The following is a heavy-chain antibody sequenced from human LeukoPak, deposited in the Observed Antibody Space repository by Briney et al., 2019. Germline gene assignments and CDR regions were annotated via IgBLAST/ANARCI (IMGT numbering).Heavy chain of an antibody. D-gene: IGHD2-2*01. Sequence: GASVKVSCKASGYTFTGYYMHWVRQAPGQGLEWMGWINPNSGGTNYAQKFQGRVTMTRDTSISTAYMELSRLRSDDTAVYYCARDGRGGCSSTSCWNWFDPWGQGTLVTASS. CDR1: GYTFTGYY. CDR3: ARDGRGGCSSTSCWNWFDP. CDR2: INPNSGGT. V-gene: IGHV1-2*02. J-gene: IGHJ5*02.